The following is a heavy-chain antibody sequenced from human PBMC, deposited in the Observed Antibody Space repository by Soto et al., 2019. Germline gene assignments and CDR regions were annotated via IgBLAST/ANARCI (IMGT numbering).Heavy chain of an antibody. CDR2: ISFDGKTQ. D-gene: IGHD6-13*01. CDR1: AFTFSTYG. V-gene: IGHV3-30*18. J-gene: IGHJ4*02. Sequence: QVQLVESGGGVVQPGRSLRLSCAASAFTFSTYGMHWVRQAPGKGLEWVSVISFDGKTQFYADSVKGRFTISRDNSRNTLYLQMNSLRVDDTAVYYCAKERAAAGTLDYWGQGTLVTVSS. CDR3: AKERAAAGTLDY.